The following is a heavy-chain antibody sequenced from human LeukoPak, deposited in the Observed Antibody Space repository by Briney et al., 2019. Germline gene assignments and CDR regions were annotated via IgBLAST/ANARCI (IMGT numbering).Heavy chain of an antibody. J-gene: IGHJ4*02. CDR3: ARYYDILTPDY. Sequence: SETLSLTCAVYGGSFSGYYWSWIRQPPGKGLEWIGSIYYSGSTYYNPSLKSRVTISVDTSKNQFSLKLSSVTAADTAVYYCARYYDILTPDYWGQGTLVTVSS. V-gene: IGHV4-34*01. D-gene: IGHD3-9*01. CDR1: GGSFSGYY. CDR2: IYYSGST.